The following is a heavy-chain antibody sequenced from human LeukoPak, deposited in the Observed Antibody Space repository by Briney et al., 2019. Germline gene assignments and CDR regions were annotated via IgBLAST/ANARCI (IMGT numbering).Heavy chain of an antibody. CDR2: ISSSSTI. CDR1: GFTFSSYS. CDR3: ARGAGFWSGYYPYYFDY. D-gene: IGHD3-3*01. V-gene: IGHV3-48*01. Sequence: PGRSLRLSCAASGFTFSSYSMNWVRQAPGKGLEWVSYISSSSTIYYADSVKGRFTISRDNAKNSLYLQMNSLRAEDTAVYYCARGAGFWSGYYPYYFDYWGQGTLVTVSS. J-gene: IGHJ4*02.